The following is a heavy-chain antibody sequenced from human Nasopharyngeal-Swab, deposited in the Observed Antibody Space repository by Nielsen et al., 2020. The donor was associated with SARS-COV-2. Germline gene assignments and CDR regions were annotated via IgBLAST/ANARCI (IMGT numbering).Heavy chain of an antibody. CDR1: GFTFSSYA. CDR2: ISYDGSNK. V-gene: IGHV3-30*18. J-gene: IGHJ4*02. Sequence: GESLKISCAASGFTFSSYAMSWVRQAPGKGLEWVAVISYDGSNKYYADSVKGRFTISRDNSKNTLYLQMNSLRAEDTAVYYCAKEGRFGEFYFDYWGQGTLVTVSS. D-gene: IGHD3-10*01. CDR3: AKEGRFGEFYFDY.